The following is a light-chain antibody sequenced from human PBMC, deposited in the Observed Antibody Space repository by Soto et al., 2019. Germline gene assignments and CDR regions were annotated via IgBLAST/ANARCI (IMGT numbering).Light chain of an antibody. Sequence: DIVMTQSPDSLAVSLGERATINCKSSRSLLYSSSNKNYLAWYQQRPGQPPKLLIYWASTREAGVPDLFSGSGSGTDFTLTISSLQAEDVAVYYCQQYYTTPVTFGGGTKVEIK. CDR3: QQYYTTPVT. V-gene: IGKV4-1*01. CDR2: WAS. J-gene: IGKJ4*01. CDR1: RSLLYSSSNKNY.